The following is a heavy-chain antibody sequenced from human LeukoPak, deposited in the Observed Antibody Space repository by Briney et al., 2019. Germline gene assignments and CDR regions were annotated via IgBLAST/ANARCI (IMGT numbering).Heavy chain of an antibody. CDR3: ARDRSGEGFGEFYNWFDP. Sequence: SQTLSLTCTVSGGSISSGGYYWSWIRQHPGKGLEWIGYIYYSGSTYYNPSLKSRVTISVETFKKQFSLKLGSVTAADTAVYYCARDRSGEGFGEFYNWFDPWGQGTLVTVSS. CDR2: IYYSGST. CDR1: GGSISSGGYY. J-gene: IGHJ5*02. V-gene: IGHV4-31*03. D-gene: IGHD3-10*01.